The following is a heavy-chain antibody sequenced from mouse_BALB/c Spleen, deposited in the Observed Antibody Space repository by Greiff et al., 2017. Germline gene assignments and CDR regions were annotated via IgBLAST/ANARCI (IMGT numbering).Heavy chain of an antibody. J-gene: IGHJ3*01. Sequence: EVKLVESGGGLVKPGGSLKLSCAASGFTFSDYYMYWVRQTPEKRLEWVATISDGGSYTYYPDSVKGRFTISRDNAKNNLYLQMSSLKSEDTAMYYCARARQLGLPPFAYWGQGTLVTVSA. V-gene: IGHV5-4*02. D-gene: IGHD3-2*01. CDR2: ISDGGSYT. CDR3: ARARQLGLPPFAY. CDR1: GFTFSDYY.